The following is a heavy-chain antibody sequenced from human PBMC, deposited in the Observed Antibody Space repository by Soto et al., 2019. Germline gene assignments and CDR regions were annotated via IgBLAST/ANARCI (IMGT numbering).Heavy chain of an antibody. V-gene: IGHV1-3*01. CDR2: INAGNGNA. D-gene: IGHD1-1*01. Sequence: GASVKVSCKASGYTFTSYAMHWVRQAPGQRLEWMGWINAGNGNAKYSQKFQGRVTITRDTSASTAYMELSSLRSEDRALYYCAKDRNNHYNTGGAFDIWGQGTMATVSS. CDR1: GYTFTSYA. J-gene: IGHJ3*02. CDR3: AKDRNNHYNTGGAFDI.